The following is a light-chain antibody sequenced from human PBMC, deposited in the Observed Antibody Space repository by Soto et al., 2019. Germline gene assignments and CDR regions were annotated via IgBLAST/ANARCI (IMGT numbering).Light chain of an antibody. V-gene: IGLV2-23*02. CDR1: SSDVGSYNI. Sequence: QSVLTQPASVSGSPGQSITISCTGTSSDVGSYNIVSWYQQHPGKAPKLMILDVNKRPSGVSNRFSGSKSGNTASLTISGLQAEDEADYYCCSYAGGTVVFGGGTKLTVL. CDR3: CSYAGGTVV. CDR2: DVN. J-gene: IGLJ3*02.